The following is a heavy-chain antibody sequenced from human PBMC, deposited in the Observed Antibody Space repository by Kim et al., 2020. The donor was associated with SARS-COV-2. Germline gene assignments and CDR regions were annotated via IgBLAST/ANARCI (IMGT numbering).Heavy chain of an antibody. Sequence: GGSLRLSCEASGFTVSSSYMNWVRQAPGKGLEWVSIIYRGGNTYYADSVKGRFTISRDNSKNTLFLQMNSLIAEDTAVYYCARRIATSWDLDYWGQGTLVTVSS. CDR3: ARRIATSWDLDY. J-gene: IGHJ4*02. CDR1: GFTVSSSY. V-gene: IGHV3-66*02. CDR2: IYRGGNT. D-gene: IGHD2-2*01.